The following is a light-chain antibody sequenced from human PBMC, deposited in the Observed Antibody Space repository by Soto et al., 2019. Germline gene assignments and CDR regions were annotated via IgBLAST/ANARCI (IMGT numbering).Light chain of an antibody. V-gene: IGLV2-8*01. J-gene: IGLJ1*01. CDR2: EVD. Sequence: QSALTQPPFASGSPGQSVTISCTGTNSDVRGYNFVSWYQQRPGEAPKMLIYEVDKRPSDVPDRFSGSKSGNTASLTVSGLQPDDEADYYCGSYARSVQFVFGSGTKLTVL. CDR1: NSDVRGYNF. CDR3: GSYARSVQFV.